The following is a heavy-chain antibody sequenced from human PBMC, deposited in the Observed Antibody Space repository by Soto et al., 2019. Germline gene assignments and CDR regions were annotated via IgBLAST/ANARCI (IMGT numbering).Heavy chain of an antibody. CDR2: INAGNGNT. V-gene: IGHV1-3*01. Sequence: ASVKVSCKASGYTFTRYAMHWVRQAPGQRLEWMGWINAGNGNTKYSQKFQGRVTMTTDTSTSTAYMELRSLRSDDTAVYYCARDLPYDILTGYYRTFDYWGQGTLVTVSS. CDR3: ARDLPYDILTGYYRTFDY. J-gene: IGHJ4*02. D-gene: IGHD3-9*01. CDR1: GYTFTRYA.